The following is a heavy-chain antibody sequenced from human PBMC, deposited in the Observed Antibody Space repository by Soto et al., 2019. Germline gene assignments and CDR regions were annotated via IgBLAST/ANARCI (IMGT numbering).Heavy chain of an antibody. CDR2: MNPNSGNT. V-gene: IGHV1-8*01. Sequence: ASVKVSCKASGYTFTSYDINWVRQATGQGLEWMGWMNPNSGNTGYAQKFQGRVTMTRNTSISTAYMELSSLRSGDTAVYYCAIRSSWYGYYYYYMDVWGKGTTVTVSS. J-gene: IGHJ6*03. D-gene: IGHD6-13*01. CDR1: GYTFTSYD. CDR3: AIRSSWYGYYYYYMDV.